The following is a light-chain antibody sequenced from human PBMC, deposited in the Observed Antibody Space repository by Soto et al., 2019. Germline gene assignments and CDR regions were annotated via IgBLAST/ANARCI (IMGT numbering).Light chain of an antibody. CDR3: QQYGSSPLIT. Sequence: EIVLTQSPGTLSLSPGERATLSCRASQSVSSTYLAWYQHKPGQPPRLLIYGASSRATGIPDRFSGSGSGTDFTLTISRLEPEDFALYYCQQYGSSPLITFGPGTKVDIK. J-gene: IGKJ3*01. CDR2: GAS. CDR1: QSVSSTY. V-gene: IGKV3-20*01.